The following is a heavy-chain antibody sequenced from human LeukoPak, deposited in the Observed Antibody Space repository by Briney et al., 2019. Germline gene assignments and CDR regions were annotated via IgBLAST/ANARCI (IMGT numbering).Heavy chain of an antibody. D-gene: IGHD5-12*01. J-gene: IGHJ4*02. CDR1: GGTFSSYA. Sequence: SVKVSCKASGGTFSSYAISWVRQAPGQGLEWMGRIIPILGIANYAQKFQGRVTITADKSTSTAYMELSSLRSEDTAVYYCARGEEWLRLGDYWGQGTLVTVSS. CDR2: IIPILGIA. CDR3: ARGEEWLRLGDY. V-gene: IGHV1-69*04.